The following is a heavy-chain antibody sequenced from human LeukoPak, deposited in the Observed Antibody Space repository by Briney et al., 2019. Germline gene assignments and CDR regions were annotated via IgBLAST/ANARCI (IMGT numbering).Heavy chain of an antibody. D-gene: IGHD3-22*01. CDR1: GGSVSSGSYY. Sequence: SETLSLTCTVSGGSVSSGSYYWSWIRQPPGKGLEWIGYIYYSGSTNYNPSLKSRVTISVDTSKNQFSLKLSSVTAADTAVYYCARVGEGYYDSSDYWGQGTLVTVSS. V-gene: IGHV4-61*01. J-gene: IGHJ4*02. CDR3: ARVGEGYYDSSDY. CDR2: IYYSGST.